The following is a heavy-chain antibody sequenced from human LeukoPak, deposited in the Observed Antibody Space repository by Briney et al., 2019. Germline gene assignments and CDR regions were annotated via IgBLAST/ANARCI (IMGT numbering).Heavy chain of an antibody. Sequence: ASVKVSCKASGYTFPSYGISWVRQAPGQGLEWMGWISAYNGNTNYAQKLQGRVTMTTDTSTSTAYMELRSLRSDDTAVYYCARDGPYYGSGRGSAFDIWGQGTMVTVSS. V-gene: IGHV1-18*01. CDR3: ARDGPYYGSGRGSAFDI. CDR2: ISAYNGNT. J-gene: IGHJ3*02. D-gene: IGHD3-10*01. CDR1: GYTFPSYG.